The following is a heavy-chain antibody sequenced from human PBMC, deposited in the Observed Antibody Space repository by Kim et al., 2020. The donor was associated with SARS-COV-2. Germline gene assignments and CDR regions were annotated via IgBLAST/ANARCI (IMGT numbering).Heavy chain of an antibody. CDR3: ANTVGAGGGVFDI. J-gene: IGHJ3*02. V-gene: IGHV3-30*15. Sequence: YPDSAKGRFTISRDTAKTTRYVQVRSLRAADTAIYYCANTVGAGGGVFDIWGQGTLVTVSS. D-gene: IGHD2-8*01.